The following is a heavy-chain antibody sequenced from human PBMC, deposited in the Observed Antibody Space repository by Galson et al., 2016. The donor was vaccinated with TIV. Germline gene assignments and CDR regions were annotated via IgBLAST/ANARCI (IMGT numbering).Heavy chain of an antibody. CDR1: GFTFSHYP. CDR3: ARARSTTRFGMDV. D-gene: IGHD6-13*01. V-gene: IGHV3-30-3*01. Sequence: SLRLSCADTGFTFSHYPMHWVRQAPGQGLEWVATISYDGGYRSYEDSVKGRFTIYSDKSAHSLALQMDSLRPEDTGVYYCARARSTTRFGMDVWGQGTTVTVSS. J-gene: IGHJ6*02. CDR2: ISYDGGYR.